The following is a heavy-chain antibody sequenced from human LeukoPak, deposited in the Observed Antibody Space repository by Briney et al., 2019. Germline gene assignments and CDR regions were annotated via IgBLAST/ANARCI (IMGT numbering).Heavy chain of an antibody. Sequence: SVKVSCKASGGTFSSYAISWVRQAPGQGLEWMGGIIPIFGTANYARKLQGRVTITADESTSTAYMELSSLRSEDTAVYYCARGQGYYDILTTYYYYGMDVWGKGTTVTVSS. CDR2: IIPIFGTA. CDR3: ARGQGYYDILTTYYYYGMDV. CDR1: GGTFSSYA. D-gene: IGHD3-9*01. V-gene: IGHV1-69*01. J-gene: IGHJ6*04.